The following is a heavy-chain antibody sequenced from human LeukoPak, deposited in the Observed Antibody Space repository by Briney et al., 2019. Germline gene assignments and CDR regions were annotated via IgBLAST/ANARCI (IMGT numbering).Heavy chain of an antibody. D-gene: IGHD1-14*01. CDR1: GFTFSTCA. CDR2: ISGTTSGT. CDR3: AKVRTYFYHGLDV. Sequence: QPGGSLRLSCAASGFTFSTCAMSWVRQAPGKGLEWVSGISGTTSGTYYAGSVKGRFTISRDNSKNTLLLQVDSLRAEDTAVYYCAKVRTYFYHGLDVWGQGTTVTVSS. J-gene: IGHJ6*02. V-gene: IGHV3-23*01.